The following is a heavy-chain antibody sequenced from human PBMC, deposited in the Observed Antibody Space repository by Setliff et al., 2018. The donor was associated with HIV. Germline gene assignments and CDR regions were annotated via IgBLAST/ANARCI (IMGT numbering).Heavy chain of an antibody. CDR3: ARHLYWNPDAFDI. J-gene: IGHJ3*02. D-gene: IGHD1-1*01. CDR1: GGSISSSSAY. V-gene: IGHV4-39*01. CDR2: VSCSGST. Sequence: SETLSLTCTGSGGSISSSSAYWGWIRQPPGRGLEWIGSVSCSGSTYDNPSLKSRVTISVDTSKNQFSLRLSSVTAADTAVFFCARHLYWNPDAFDIWGQGTMVTVSS.